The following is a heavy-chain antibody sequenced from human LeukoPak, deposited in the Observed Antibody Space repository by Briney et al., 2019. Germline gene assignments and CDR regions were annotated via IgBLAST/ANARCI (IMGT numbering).Heavy chain of an antibody. J-gene: IGHJ3*02. CDR1: GGTFSSYA. V-gene: IGHV1-69*05. D-gene: IGHD3-10*01. CDR3: ARDTYVLLWFGELSSAFDI. Sequence: GASVKVSCKASGGTFSSYAISWVRQAPGQGREWMGRIIPIFGTANYAQKFQGRVTITTDESTSTAYMELSSLRSEDTAVYYCARDTYVLLWFGELSSAFDIWGRGTMVTVSS. CDR2: IIPIFGTA.